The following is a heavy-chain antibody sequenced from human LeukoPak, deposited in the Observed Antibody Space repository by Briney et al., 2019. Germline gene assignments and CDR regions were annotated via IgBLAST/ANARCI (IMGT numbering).Heavy chain of an antibody. Sequence: SETLSLTCTVSGGSISSYYWSWIRQPPGKGLEWLGYIYYIGSTNYNPSLKSRVTISVDTSKNQFSLKLSSVTAADTAVYYCARALLFYNGYAYYYFDYWGQGTLVTVSA. CDR1: GGSISSYY. D-gene: IGHD5-12*01. CDR2: IYYIGST. J-gene: IGHJ4*02. CDR3: ARALLFYNGYAYYYFDY. V-gene: IGHV4-59*12.